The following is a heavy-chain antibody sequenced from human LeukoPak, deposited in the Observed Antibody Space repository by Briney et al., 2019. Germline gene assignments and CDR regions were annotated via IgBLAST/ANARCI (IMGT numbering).Heavy chain of an antibody. V-gene: IGHV3-66*01. CDR2: IYSGGST. Sequence: GGPLRLSCAASGFTVSSNYMSWVRQAPGKGLEWVSVIYSGGSTYYADSVKGRFTISRDNSKNTLYLQMNSLRAEDTAVYYCARAPGYYYGMDVWGQGTTVTVSS. J-gene: IGHJ6*02. CDR3: ARAPGYYYGMDV. CDR1: GFTVSSNY.